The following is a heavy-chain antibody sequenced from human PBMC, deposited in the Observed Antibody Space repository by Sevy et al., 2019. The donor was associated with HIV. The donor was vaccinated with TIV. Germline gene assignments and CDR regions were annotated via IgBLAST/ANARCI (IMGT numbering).Heavy chain of an antibody. CDR1: GYSFTSYW. V-gene: IGHV5-51*01. Sequence: GESLKISCKGSGYSFTSYWIGWVRQMPGKGLEWMGIIYPGDSDTRYSPSFQGQVTISADKSISTAYLQWSSLKASDTAMYYCARQFPYDSSGYYYPDAFDIWGQGTMVTVSS. J-gene: IGHJ3*02. D-gene: IGHD3-22*01. CDR2: IYPGDSDT. CDR3: ARQFPYDSSGYYYPDAFDI.